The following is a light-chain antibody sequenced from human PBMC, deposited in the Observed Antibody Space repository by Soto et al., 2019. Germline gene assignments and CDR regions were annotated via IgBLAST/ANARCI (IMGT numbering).Light chain of an antibody. CDR1: QDSNNY. CDR2: DES. V-gene: IGKV1-33*01. J-gene: IGKJ2*01. CDR3: QLCDSFPHT. Sequence: DVLMTQSPSSLSASVGDRVTITCQAIQDSNNYLNWYQQKPGKAPKLLIYDESNLEPGVPLRLSGSGSGKEFTFTISRMQHEDIATLYCQLCDSFPHTFGQGTKLEMK.